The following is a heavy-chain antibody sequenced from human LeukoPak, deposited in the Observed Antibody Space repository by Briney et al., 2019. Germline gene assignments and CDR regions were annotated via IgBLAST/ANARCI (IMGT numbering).Heavy chain of an antibody. CDR3: ATWFRSGSPSRHNWFDP. J-gene: IGHJ5*02. CDR1: GYILTELS. D-gene: IGHD3-10*01. V-gene: IGHV1-24*01. Sequence: ASVKVSCKVSGYILTELSMHWVRQAPGKGLEWVGGFDPEDGETIYAQKFQGRVTMTEDTYTDTAHMELSSLRSEDTAVYYCATWFRSGSPSRHNWFDPWGQGTLVTVSS. CDR2: FDPEDGET.